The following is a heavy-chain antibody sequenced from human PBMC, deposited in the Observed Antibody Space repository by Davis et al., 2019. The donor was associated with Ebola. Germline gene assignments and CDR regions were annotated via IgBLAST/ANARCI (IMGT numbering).Heavy chain of an antibody. CDR1: GVTFRNNW. D-gene: IGHD5-24*01. Sequence: HTGGSLRLSCAASGVTFRNNWMQWVGQAPGKGLVWVSRIKYDGSITTYADSVKGRFSISRDIAKNTLFVQMNNVRADDTAVYYCARTDNLDYWGQGALVTVSS. CDR3: ARTDNLDY. J-gene: IGHJ4*02. CDR2: IKYDGSIT. V-gene: IGHV3-74*03.